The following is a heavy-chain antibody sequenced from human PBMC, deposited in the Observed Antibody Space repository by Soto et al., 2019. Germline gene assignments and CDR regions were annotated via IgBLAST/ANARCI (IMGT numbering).Heavy chain of an antibody. CDR3: VRAHVARLAGDAAYFQH. D-gene: IGHD5-12*01. CDR2: IDYTGRA. J-gene: IGHJ4*02. Sequence: QVQLQESGQGLVQPSQILSLTCTVSGDSINSGHYFWVWIRQHSGKGLEWIAYIDYTGRAFYNPSLQSRVTISIETSKNQFSLKVNPVSAAETAIYHCVRAHVARLAGDAAYFQHWGQGALVTVSS. V-gene: IGHV4-31*03. CDR1: GDSINSGHYF.